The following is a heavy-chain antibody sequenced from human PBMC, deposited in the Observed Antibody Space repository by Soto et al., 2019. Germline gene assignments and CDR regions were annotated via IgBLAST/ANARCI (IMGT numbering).Heavy chain of an antibody. Sequence: QIQLVQSGAEVKKPGASVKVSCKASGYSFTSYGISWVRQAPGQGLEWMGWISAYNGNTNYEQKFQGRVAMTTDTSTNTAYLELRTLRSDDAAVYYCARDTPITGSLRGTPLMAVWGQGTTVTVSS. V-gene: IGHV1-18*04. D-gene: IGHD1-20*01. J-gene: IGHJ6*02. CDR2: ISAYNGNT. CDR1: GYSFTSYG. CDR3: ARDTPITGSLRGTPLMAV.